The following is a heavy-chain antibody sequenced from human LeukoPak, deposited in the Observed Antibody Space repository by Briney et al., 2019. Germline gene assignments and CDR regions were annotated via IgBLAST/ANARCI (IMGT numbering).Heavy chain of an antibody. J-gene: IGHJ6*03. V-gene: IGHV3-23*01. CDR1: GFTFSSYA. CDR2: ISGSGGST. CDR3: AKAPTVAPNNYYYYYMDV. Sequence: GGSLRLSCAASGFTFSSYAMSWVRQAPGQGLEWVSAISGSGGSTYYADSVKGRFTISRDNSKNTLYLQMNSLRAEDTAVYYCAKAPTVAPNNYYYYYMDVWGKGTTVTVSS. D-gene: IGHD2-15*01.